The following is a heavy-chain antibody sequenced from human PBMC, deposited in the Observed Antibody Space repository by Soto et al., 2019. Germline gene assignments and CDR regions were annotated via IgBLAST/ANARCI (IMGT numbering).Heavy chain of an antibody. Sequence: SETLSLTCTVSGGSISSYYWSWIRQPPGKGLEWIGYIYYSGSTNYNPSLKSRVTISVDTSKNQFSLKLSSVTAADTAVYYCASETYYYDSSGYYPGAFDIWGQGTMVTVS. D-gene: IGHD3-22*01. J-gene: IGHJ3*02. V-gene: IGHV4-59*01. CDR2: IYYSGST. CDR3: ASETYYYDSSGYYPGAFDI. CDR1: GGSISSYY.